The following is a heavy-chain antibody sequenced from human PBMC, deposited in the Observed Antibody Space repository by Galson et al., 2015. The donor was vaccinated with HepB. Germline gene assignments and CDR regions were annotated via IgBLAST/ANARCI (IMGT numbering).Heavy chain of an antibody. CDR1: GGSISTYF. Sequence: ETLSLTCTVSGGSISTYFWTWIRQPPGKGLEWIGYIYYSGTTTYNPSLKSRVAISVDTSKNQFSLKLSSVTAADTAIYYCARGPDRINYDIWGQGTMVTVSS. CDR3: ARGPDRINYDI. J-gene: IGHJ3*02. V-gene: IGHV4-59*01. CDR2: IYYSGTT. D-gene: IGHD1-14*01.